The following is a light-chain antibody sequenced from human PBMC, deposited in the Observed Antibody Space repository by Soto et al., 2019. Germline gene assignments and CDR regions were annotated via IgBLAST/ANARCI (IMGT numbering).Light chain of an antibody. CDR2: AAS. Sequence: EIALTQSPGTLSLSPGERATLSCRASQGVGNKYLAWYQQRPGQAPSLLIYAASSRATGVPDRFSGSGSWTDFTLTISILEPEDCAVYYCQQYTNAHGITFGQGTRLEIK. V-gene: IGKV3-20*01. CDR3: QQYTNAHGIT. CDR1: QGVGNKY. J-gene: IGKJ5*01.